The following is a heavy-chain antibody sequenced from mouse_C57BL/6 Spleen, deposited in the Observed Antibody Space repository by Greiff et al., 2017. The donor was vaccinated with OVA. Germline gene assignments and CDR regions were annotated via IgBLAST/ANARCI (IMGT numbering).Heavy chain of an antibody. CDR3: ARDGYDLYYAMDY. V-gene: IGHV1-80*01. J-gene: IGHJ4*01. CDR1: GYAFSSYW. CDR2: IYPGDGDT. D-gene: IGHD2-2*01. Sequence: VKLVESGAELVKPGASVKISCKASGYAFSSYWMNWVKQRPGKGLEWIGQIYPGDGDTNYNGKFKGKATLTADKSSSTAYMQLSSLTSEDSAVYFCARDGYDLYYAMDYWGQGTSVTVSS.